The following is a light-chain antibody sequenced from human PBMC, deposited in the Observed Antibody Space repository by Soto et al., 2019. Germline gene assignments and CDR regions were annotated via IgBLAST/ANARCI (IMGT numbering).Light chain of an antibody. Sequence: DVVMTQSPLSLPVTLGQPASISCRSSQSIVYSDGIAYLSWFHQRPGQSPRRLIYKASNRDSGVPDRFSGSGSGTDITLQINRVEAEDVGVFYCMQGTHWPPTFGRGTRVEIK. V-gene: IGKV2-30*01. CDR1: QSIVYSDGIAY. CDR3: MQGTHWPPT. J-gene: IGKJ1*01. CDR2: KAS.